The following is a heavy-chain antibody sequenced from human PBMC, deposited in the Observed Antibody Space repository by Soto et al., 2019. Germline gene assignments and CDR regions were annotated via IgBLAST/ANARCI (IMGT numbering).Heavy chain of an antibody. V-gene: IGHV4-30-4*01. CDR1: GDSISTVDYF. CDR3: ARGRYCLTGRCFPNWFDS. D-gene: IGHD2-15*01. Sequence: SETLSLTCSVSGDSISTVDYFWAWIRQPPGQALEYIGYIYKSATTYYNPSFESRVAISLDTSKSQFSLNVTSVTAADSAVYFCARGRYCLTGRCFPNWFDSWGQGTLVTVSS. CDR2: IYKSATT. J-gene: IGHJ5*01.